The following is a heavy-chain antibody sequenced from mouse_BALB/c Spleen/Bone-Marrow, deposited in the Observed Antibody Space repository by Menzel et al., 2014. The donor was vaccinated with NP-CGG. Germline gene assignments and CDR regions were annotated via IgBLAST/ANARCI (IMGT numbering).Heavy chain of an antibody. Sequence: VQLQQSGPGLVKPSQSLSLTCSVTGYSITSGYYWNWIRQFPGNKLEWMGYISYDGSNNYNPSLKNRISITRDTSKNQFFLKLNPVTTEDTATYYCAKGGIYLMDYWGQGTSVTVSS. V-gene: IGHV3-6*02. D-gene: IGHD5-5*01. CDR1: GYSITSGYY. CDR3: AKGGIYLMDY. CDR2: ISYDGSN. J-gene: IGHJ4*01.